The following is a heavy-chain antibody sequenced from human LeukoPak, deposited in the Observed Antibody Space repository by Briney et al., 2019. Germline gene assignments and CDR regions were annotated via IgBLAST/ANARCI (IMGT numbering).Heavy chain of an antibody. J-gene: IGHJ4*02. CDR1: GFTFSSYS. V-gene: IGHV3-48*01. Sequence: GGSLRLPCAASGFTFSSYSMNWVRQAPGKGLEWVSYISSSSSTIYYADSVKGRFTISRDNAKNSLYLQMNSLRAEDTAVYYCARADSSGYYHPINWGQGTLVTVSS. CDR3: ARADSSGYYHPIN. D-gene: IGHD3-22*01. CDR2: ISSSSSTI.